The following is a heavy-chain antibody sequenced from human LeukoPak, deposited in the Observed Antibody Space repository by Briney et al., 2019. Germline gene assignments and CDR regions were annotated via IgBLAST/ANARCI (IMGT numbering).Heavy chain of an antibody. D-gene: IGHD6-19*01. CDR2: MNPNSGNT. Sequence: ASVKVSRKASGYTFTSYDINWVRQATGQGLEWMGWMNPNSGNTGYARKFQGRVTITRNTSISTAYMELSSLRSEDTAVYYCARLYSSGWHRDYWGQGTLVTVSS. CDR3: ARLYSSGWHRDY. V-gene: IGHV1-8*03. CDR1: GYTFTSYD. J-gene: IGHJ4*02.